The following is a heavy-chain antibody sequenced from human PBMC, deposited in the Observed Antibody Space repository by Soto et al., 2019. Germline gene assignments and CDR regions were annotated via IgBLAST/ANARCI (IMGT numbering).Heavy chain of an antibody. D-gene: IGHD3-10*01. CDR3: AKGGHMVRGVIHWFDP. V-gene: IGHV3-30*18. CDR2: ISYDGSNK. Sequence: SLRLSCAASGFTFSSYGMHWVRQAPGKGLEWVAVISYDGSNKYYADSVKGRFTISRDNSKNTLYLQMNSLRAEDTAVYYCAKGGHMVRGVIHWFDPWGQGTLVTVSS. J-gene: IGHJ5*02. CDR1: GFTFSSYG.